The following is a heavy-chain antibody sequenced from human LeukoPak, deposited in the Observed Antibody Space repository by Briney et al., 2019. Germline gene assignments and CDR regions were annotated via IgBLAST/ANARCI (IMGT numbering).Heavy chain of an antibody. CDR3: ARWSGGPVVPAATTYYYYGMDV. D-gene: IGHD2-2*01. J-gene: IGHJ6*02. CDR2: IWYDGSNK. Sequence: GGSLRLSCAASGFTFSGFGMHWVRQAPGKGLEWVAVIWYDGSNKYYADSVKGRFTTSRDNPKNTLYVQMNSLRAEDTAVYYCARWSGGPVVPAATTYYYYGMDVWGQGTTVTVSS. CDR1: GFTFSGFG. V-gene: IGHV3-33*01.